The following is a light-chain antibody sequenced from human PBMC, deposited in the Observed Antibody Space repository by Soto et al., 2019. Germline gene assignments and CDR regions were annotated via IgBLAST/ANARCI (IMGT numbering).Light chain of an antibody. Sequence: SYELTQPPSVSVSPGQTATITCSGDALPKQYAFWYQQGPGQAPLLVIYKDTERPSGIPERFSGSSSGTTVTLTITGVQAEDEADYFCQSADTSGTVVFGGGTKVTVL. CDR2: KDT. CDR3: QSADTSGTVV. V-gene: IGLV3-25*03. J-gene: IGLJ2*01. CDR1: ALPKQY.